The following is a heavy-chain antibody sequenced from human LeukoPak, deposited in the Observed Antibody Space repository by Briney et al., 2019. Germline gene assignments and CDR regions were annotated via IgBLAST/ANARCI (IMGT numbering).Heavy chain of an antibody. V-gene: IGHV4-59*01. J-gene: IGHJ3*01. D-gene: IGHD3-22*01. Sequence: PSETLSLTCTVSGGPISSYYWSWIRQPPGKGLEWIGYIYYSGSTNYNPSLKSRVTISVDTSKNQFSLKLSSVTAADTAVYYCARDYYDSSAMVWGQGTMVTVSS. CDR2: IYYSGST. CDR3: ARDYYDSSAMV. CDR1: GGPISSYY.